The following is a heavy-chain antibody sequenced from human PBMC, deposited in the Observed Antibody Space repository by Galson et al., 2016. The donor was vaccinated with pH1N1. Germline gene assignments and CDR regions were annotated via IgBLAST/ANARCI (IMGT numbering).Heavy chain of an antibody. CDR2: IIGMFGTT. V-gene: IGHV1-69*13. CDR3: ARLIGGGYNIRAFDY. Sequence: SVKVSCKASGGTFSSYAVSWVRQAPGQGLEWMGGIIGMFGTTTYAQKLQGRVTITAEELTSSSYMELTSLTSEDTALYYCARLIGGGYNIRAFDYWGQGTQVTV. CDR1: GGTFSSYA. J-gene: IGHJ4*02. D-gene: IGHD5-24*01.